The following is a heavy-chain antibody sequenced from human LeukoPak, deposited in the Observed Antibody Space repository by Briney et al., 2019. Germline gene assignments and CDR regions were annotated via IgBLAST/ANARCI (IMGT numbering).Heavy chain of an antibody. Sequence: GASVKVSCKASGYTFINYYIHWVRQAPGQGLEWMGILNPSGGGTNYAQKFQGRVTMTRDTSTSTVYMELSSLRSEDTAVYYCARWWELGSDYWGQGTLVTVSS. CDR1: GYTFINYY. J-gene: IGHJ4*02. CDR3: ARWWELGSDY. CDR2: LNPSGGGT. D-gene: IGHD1-26*01. V-gene: IGHV1-46*01.